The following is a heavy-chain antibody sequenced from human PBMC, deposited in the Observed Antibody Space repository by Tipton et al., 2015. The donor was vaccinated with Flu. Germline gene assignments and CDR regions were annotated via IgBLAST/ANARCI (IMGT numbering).Heavy chain of an antibody. CDR1: GFTLSTYW. CDR2: INEDGSVK. D-gene: IGHD6-13*01. J-gene: IGHJ4*02. Sequence: SLRLSCAASGFTLSTYWMSWVRQAPGKGLEWVANINEDGSVKYFVDSVKGRFTISRDNAKNSVYLQMNSLRAEDTAVYYCARAIAAAGSYWGQGTLVTVSS. CDR3: ARAIAAAGSY. V-gene: IGHV3-7*04.